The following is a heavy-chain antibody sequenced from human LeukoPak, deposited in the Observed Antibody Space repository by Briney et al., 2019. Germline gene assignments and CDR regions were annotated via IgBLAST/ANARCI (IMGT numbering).Heavy chain of an antibody. D-gene: IGHD2-15*01. J-gene: IGHJ6*03. CDR2: INPNSGGT. CDR1: GYTFTGYY. CDR3: ATRWSAHYYYYMDV. V-gene: IGHV1-2*02. Sequence: ASVKVSCKASGYTFTGYYMHWVRQAPGQGLEWMGWINPNSGGTNYAQKFQGRVTMTRDTSISTAYMELSSLRSEDTAVYYCATRWSAHYYYYMDVWGKGTTVTVSS.